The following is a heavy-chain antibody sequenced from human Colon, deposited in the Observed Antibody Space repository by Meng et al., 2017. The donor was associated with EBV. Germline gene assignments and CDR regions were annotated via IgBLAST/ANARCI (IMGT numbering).Heavy chain of an antibody. CDR3: ARHTFSGNPGGIDS. D-gene: IGHD4-23*01. Sequence: HLRLRESGLGLVNPSETLSLTCPVSGGPISRTGTCGGWIRQPPGKGLEWIGSQCHADDTYYNPSLMGRVTISVDTSKNQVSLKLTSVTAADTSIYYCARHTFSGNPGGIDSWGQGILVTVSS. CDR1: GGPISRTGTC. J-gene: IGHJ4*02. CDR2: QCHADDT. V-gene: IGHV4-39*01.